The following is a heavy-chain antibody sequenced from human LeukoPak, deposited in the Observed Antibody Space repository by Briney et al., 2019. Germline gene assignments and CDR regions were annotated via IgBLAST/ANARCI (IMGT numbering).Heavy chain of an antibody. CDR3: ARDDCGDTCYPGGY. CDR2: INAGNGHT. D-gene: IGHD2-21*01. Sequence: ASVKVACKASGYTLTQYVVHWGRQAPGQRPEWMGWINAGNGHTQYSPNFQGRVTITRDTSASTTYMELSSLTSEDTALYYCARDDCGDTCYPGGYWGQGTLVTVSS. CDR1: GYTLTQYV. V-gene: IGHV1-3*01. J-gene: IGHJ4*02.